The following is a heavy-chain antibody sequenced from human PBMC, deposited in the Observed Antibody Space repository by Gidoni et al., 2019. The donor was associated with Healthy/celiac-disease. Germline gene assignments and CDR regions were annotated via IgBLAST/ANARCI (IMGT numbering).Heavy chain of an antibody. CDR1: GFTFSRYA. CDR2: ISGSGGST. V-gene: IGHV3-23*01. Sequence: EVQLLESGGGLVQPGGSLRLSCAASGFTFSRYALGWVRQAPGKGLEWVAAISGSGGSTYYADSVKGRFTISRDNSKSTLYLQMNSLRAEDTAVYYCAKVPGATIWWFDPWGQGTLVTVSS. CDR3: AKVPGATIWWFDP. D-gene: IGHD5-12*01. J-gene: IGHJ5*02.